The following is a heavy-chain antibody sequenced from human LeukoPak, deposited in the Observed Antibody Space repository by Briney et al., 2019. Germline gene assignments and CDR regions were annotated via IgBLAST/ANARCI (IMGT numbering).Heavy chain of an antibody. CDR1: GYSLTEFS. D-gene: IGHD3-16*01. V-gene: IGHV1-69*06. CDR3: ARDNDSRDPPHFDY. J-gene: IGHJ4*02. Sequence: GASVKVSCKVSGYSLTEFSMHWVRQAPGKGLEWMGGIIPIFGTTNYARKFRGRVTLTADKSTRTAYIELSSLRSEDTAVYYCARDNDSRDPPHFDYWGQGTLVTVSS. CDR2: IIPIFGTT.